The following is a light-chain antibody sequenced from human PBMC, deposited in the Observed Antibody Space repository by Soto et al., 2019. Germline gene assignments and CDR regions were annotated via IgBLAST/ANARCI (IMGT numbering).Light chain of an antibody. J-gene: IGKJ5*01. CDR1: QSVSSN. Sequence: PGERGTLSCRASQSVSSNLAWYQQKPGQAPRLLIYDASNRATGIPDRFSGSGSGTDFTLTISRLEPEDFEVYYCQHDGSSPITLGHWSRLEIK. CDR2: DAS. V-gene: IGKV3-20*01. CDR3: QHDGSSPIT.